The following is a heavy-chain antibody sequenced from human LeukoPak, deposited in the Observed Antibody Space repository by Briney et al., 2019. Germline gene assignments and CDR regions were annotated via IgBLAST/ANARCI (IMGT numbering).Heavy chain of an antibody. CDR3: ARGRIAAAGTRGYFDY. D-gene: IGHD6-13*01. Sequence: SETLSLTCAVYGGSFSGYYWSWSRQPTGKGLEWIGEINHSGSTNYNPSLKSRVTISVDTSKNQFSLKLSSVTAADTAVYYCARGRIAAAGTRGYFDYWGQGTLVTVSS. V-gene: IGHV4-34*01. J-gene: IGHJ4*02. CDR2: INHSGST. CDR1: GGSFSGYY.